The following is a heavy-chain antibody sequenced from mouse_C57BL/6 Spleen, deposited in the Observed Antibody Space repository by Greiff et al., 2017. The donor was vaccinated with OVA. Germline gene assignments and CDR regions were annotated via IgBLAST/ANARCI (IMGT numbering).Heavy chain of an antibody. CDR3: ARRSTMMRGFAY. D-gene: IGHD2-4*01. V-gene: IGHV5-9*01. CDR1: GFTFSSYT. J-gene: IGHJ3*01. Sequence: EVQGVESGGGLVKPGGSLKLSCAASGFTFSSYTMSWVRQTPEKRLEWVATISGGGGNTYYPDSVKGRFTISRDNAKNTLYLQMSSLRSEDTALYYCARRSTMMRGFAYWGQGTLVTVSA. CDR2: ISGGGGNT.